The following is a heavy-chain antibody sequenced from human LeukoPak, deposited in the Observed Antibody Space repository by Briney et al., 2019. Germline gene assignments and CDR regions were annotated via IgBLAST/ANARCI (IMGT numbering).Heavy chain of an antibody. CDR1: GDSISSSSYY. D-gene: IGHD3-16*02. CDR2: INHSGST. V-gene: IGHV4-39*07. CDR3: ARGYSRYDYVWGSYRPDDAFDI. Sequence: SETLSLTCTVSGDSISSSSYYWGWIRQPPGKGLEWIGEINHSGSTNYNPSLKSRVTISVDTSKNQFSLKLSSVTAADTAVYYCARGYSRYDYVWGSYRPDDAFDIWGQGTMVTVSS. J-gene: IGHJ3*02.